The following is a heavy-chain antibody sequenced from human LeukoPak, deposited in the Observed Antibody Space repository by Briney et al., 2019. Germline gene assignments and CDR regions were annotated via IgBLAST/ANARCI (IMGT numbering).Heavy chain of an antibody. CDR1: GFTFSSYA. J-gene: IGHJ5*02. D-gene: IGHD3-16*01. Sequence: GGSLRLSCAASGFTFSSYAMYWVRQAPGKGLEWVAFMHYDGRNILYADSVKGRFSISTDNSKNMVYLQMSSLRAEDTAVYYCAKVTMGDVWFDPWGQRTLVTVSS. V-gene: IGHV3-30*02. CDR3: AKVTMGDVWFDP. CDR2: MHYDGRNI.